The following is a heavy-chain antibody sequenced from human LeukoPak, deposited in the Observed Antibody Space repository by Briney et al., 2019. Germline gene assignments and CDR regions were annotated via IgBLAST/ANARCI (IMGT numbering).Heavy chain of an antibody. J-gene: IGHJ4*02. CDR3: ARDLGTMVRGVVSLDY. V-gene: IGHV3-48*04. Sequence: GGSLRLSCAASEFTFSNAWMSWVRQAPGKGLEWVSYISSSSSTIYYADSVKGRFTISRDNAKNSLYLQMNSLRAEDTAVYYCARDLGTMVRGVVSLDYWGQGTLVTVSS. CDR2: ISSSSSTI. CDR1: EFTFSNAW. D-gene: IGHD3-10*01.